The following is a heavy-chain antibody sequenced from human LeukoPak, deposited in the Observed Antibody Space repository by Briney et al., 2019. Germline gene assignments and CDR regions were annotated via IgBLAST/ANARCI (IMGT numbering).Heavy chain of an antibody. Sequence: TGGSLRLSCAASGFTFSSYWMHWVRQAPGKGLVWVSRIKSDGSSTRYADSVKGRFTISRDNAKNTLWLQINSLRAEDTAVYYCATNLDYGGYSHFDFWGQGTLVTVSS. J-gene: IGHJ4*02. V-gene: IGHV3-74*01. CDR1: GFTFSSYW. CDR2: IKSDGSST. CDR3: ATNLDYGGYSHFDF. D-gene: IGHD4-23*01.